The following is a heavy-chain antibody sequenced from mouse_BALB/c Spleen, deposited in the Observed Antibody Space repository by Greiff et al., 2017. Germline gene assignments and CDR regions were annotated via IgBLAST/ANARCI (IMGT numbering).Heavy chain of an antibody. CDR2: INPSNGGT. J-gene: IGHJ4*01. V-gene: IGHV1S81*02. Sequence: VQLQQSGAELVKPGASVKLSCKASGYTFTSYYMYWVKQRPGQGLEWIGEINPSNGGTNFNEKFKSKATLTVDKSSSTAYMQLSSLTSEDSAVYYCTRTYDYDPLYAMDYWGQGTSVTVSS. CDR1: GYTFTSYY. CDR3: TRTYDYDPLYAMDY. D-gene: IGHD2-4*01.